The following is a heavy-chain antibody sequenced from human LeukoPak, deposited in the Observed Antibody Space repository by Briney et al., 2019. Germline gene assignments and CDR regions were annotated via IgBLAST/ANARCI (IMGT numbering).Heavy chain of an antibody. V-gene: IGHV3-7*01. D-gene: IGHD5-24*01. J-gene: IGHJ6*03. CDR1: EFIFFKYW. CDR3: ARRRSYYYQLDV. CDR2: IGQDGDEK. Sequence: GGSLRLSCEGSEFIFFKYWMTWVRQLPGKGLEWVANIGQDGDEKNYLDSVKGRFIISRDNAKNSVYLQMNSLRPEDTAVYFCARRRSYYYQLDVWGKGTTVTVSS.